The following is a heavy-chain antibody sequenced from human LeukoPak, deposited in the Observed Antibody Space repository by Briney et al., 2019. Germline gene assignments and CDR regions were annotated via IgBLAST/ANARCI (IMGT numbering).Heavy chain of an antibody. Sequence: SVKVSCKASGGTFSSYAISWVRQAPGQGLEWMGGIIPIFGTANYAQKFQGRVTITADESTSTAYMELSSLRSEDTAVYYCARSRDCSSTSCYDGIDYWGQGTLVTVSS. CDR1: GGTFSSYA. CDR2: IIPIFGTA. CDR3: ARSRDCSSTSCYDGIDY. D-gene: IGHD2-2*01. J-gene: IGHJ4*02. V-gene: IGHV1-69*13.